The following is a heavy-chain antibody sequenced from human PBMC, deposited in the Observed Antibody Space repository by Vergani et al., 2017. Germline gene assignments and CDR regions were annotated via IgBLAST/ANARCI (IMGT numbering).Heavy chain of an antibody. D-gene: IGHD2-2*01. CDR2: ISYDGSNK. CDR1: GFSLSTSG. J-gene: IGHJ6*03. V-gene: IGHV3-30*03. Sequence: QVQLVESGGGVVQPGKSLRLSCAASGFSLSTSGMHWVCQAPGKGVECVAVISYDGSNKYYADSVKGRFTISSENSRKTQYLEMNALRAEDTAVYYCVGDCRTGVVTLDYYYMGVSRKGSTVTVSS. CDR3: VGDCRTGVVTLDYYYMGV.